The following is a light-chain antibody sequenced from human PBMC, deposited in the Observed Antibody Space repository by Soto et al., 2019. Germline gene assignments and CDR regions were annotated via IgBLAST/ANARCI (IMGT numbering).Light chain of an antibody. V-gene: IGLV2-23*01. CDR3: CSSAGSGTYV. CDR2: EGS. J-gene: IGLJ1*01. Sequence: QSALTQPASVSGSPGQSITISCTGTSSDVGSYNLVSWYQQHPGKAPKLMIYEGSKRPSGVSNRFSGSKSGNTASLTISGLQAEDEADYYYCSSAGSGTYVFGTGTKLT. CDR1: SSDVGSYNL.